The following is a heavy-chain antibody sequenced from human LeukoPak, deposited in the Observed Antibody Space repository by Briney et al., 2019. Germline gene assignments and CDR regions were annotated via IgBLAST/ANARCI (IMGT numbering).Heavy chain of an antibody. CDR3: AKDAPYSSSWYPLN. J-gene: IGHJ4*02. Sequence: GGSLRLSCAASGFTFSSYAMHWVRQAPGKGLEWVAVISYDGSNKYYADSVKGRFTISRDDSKNTLYLQMNSLRAEDTAVYYCAKDAPYSSSWYPLNWGQGTLVTVSS. D-gene: IGHD6-13*01. CDR2: ISYDGSNK. CDR1: GFTFSSYA. V-gene: IGHV3-30-3*01.